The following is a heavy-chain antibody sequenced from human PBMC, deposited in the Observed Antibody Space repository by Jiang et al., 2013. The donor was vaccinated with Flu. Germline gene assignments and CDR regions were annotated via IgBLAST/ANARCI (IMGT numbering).Heavy chain of an antibody. CDR3: ARRGCSSTSCYSYYYYYGMDV. Sequence: VQLVESGAEVKKPGASVKVSCKASGYTFTSYGISWVRQAPGQGLEWMGWISAYNGNTNYAQKLQGRVTMTTDTSTSTAYMELRSLRSDDTAVYYCARRGCSSTSCYSYYYYYGMDVWGQGTTVTVSS. J-gene: IGHJ6*02. CDR1: GYTFTSYG. CDR2: ISAYNGNT. V-gene: IGHV1-18*04. D-gene: IGHD2-2*01.